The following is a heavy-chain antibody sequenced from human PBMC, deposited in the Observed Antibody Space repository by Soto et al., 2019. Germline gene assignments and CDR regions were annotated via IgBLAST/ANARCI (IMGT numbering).Heavy chain of an antibody. Sequence: SETLSLTCTVSGGSISSSSYYWGWIRQPSXKGLEWIGSIYYSGSTYYNPSLKSRVTISVDTSKNQFSLKLSSVTAADTAVYYCASRGLRFLEWLSNYGMDVWGQGTTVTVSS. J-gene: IGHJ6*02. CDR3: ASRGLRFLEWLSNYGMDV. CDR2: IYYSGST. D-gene: IGHD3-3*01. V-gene: IGHV4-39*01. CDR1: GGSISSSSYY.